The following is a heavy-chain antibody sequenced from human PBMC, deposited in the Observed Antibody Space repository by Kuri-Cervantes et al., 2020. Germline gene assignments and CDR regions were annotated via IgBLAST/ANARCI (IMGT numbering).Heavy chain of an antibody. CDR1: GFTVSSNY. CDR3: ARGYGGWYFDL. J-gene: IGHJ2*01. D-gene: IGHD4-17*01. V-gene: IGHV3-53*01. CDR2: IYSGGST. Sequence: LSLTCAASGFTVSSNYMSWVRQAPGKGLEWVSVIYSGGSTYYADSVKGRFTISRDNSKNTLYLQMNSLRAEDTAVYFCARGYGGWYFDLWGRGTLVTVSS.